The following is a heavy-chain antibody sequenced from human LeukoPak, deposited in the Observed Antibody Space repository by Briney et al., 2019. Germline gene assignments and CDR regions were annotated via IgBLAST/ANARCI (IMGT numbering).Heavy chain of an antibody. CDR2: VQYSGST. CDR3: ARALKGRRTFDL. V-gene: IGHV4-59*01. D-gene: IGHD1-26*01. Sequence: SETLSLTCTVSGGSLTNYYWSWIWQPPGKGLEWIGYVQYSGSTSYNPSLKSPVTISVDTPKNQFSLILSSVTTADTAVYYCARALKGRRTFDLWGQGTLVTVSS. CDR1: GGSLTNYY. J-gene: IGHJ5*02.